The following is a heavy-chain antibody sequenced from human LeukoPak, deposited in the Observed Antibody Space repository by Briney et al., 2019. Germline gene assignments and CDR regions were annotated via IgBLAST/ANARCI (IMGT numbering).Heavy chain of an antibody. V-gene: IGHV1-8*03. Sequence: ASVKVSCKASGYTFTGYYMHWVRQATGQGLEWMGWLNPDTGYTGYAQKFQGRVTITRDTSINTAYMDLSSLRSDDTAFYYCARSSAWRNFDYWGQGTLVTVSS. CDR3: ARSSAWRNFDY. D-gene: IGHD2-15*01. CDR1: GYTFTGYY. CDR2: LNPDTGYT. J-gene: IGHJ4*02.